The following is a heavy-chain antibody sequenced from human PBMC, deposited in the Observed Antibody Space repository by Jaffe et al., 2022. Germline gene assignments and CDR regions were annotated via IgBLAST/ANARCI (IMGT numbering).Heavy chain of an antibody. CDR3: ASPLYHFDSKGGAFDI. J-gene: IGHJ3*02. CDR2: ISGSGSII. Sequence: DVQLVESGGGLVQPGGSLRVSCAASGFTFSSYEMNWVRQAPGKGLEWVSYISGSGSIIYYADSVKGRFTISRDNAKNSLFLQMNSLRAEDTAIYYCASPLYHFDSKGGAFDIWGQGTMVTVSS. CDR1: GFTFSSYE. V-gene: IGHV3-48*03. D-gene: IGHD3-16*01.